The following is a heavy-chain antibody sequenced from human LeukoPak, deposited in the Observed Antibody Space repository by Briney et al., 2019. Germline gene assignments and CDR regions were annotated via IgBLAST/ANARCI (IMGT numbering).Heavy chain of an antibody. D-gene: IGHD1-26*01. J-gene: IGHJ4*02. CDR1: GFSFSTYG. Sequence: PGRSLRLSCAASGFSFSTYGMHWVRQAPGKGLEWVTVISYDGSDKYYADSVKGRFTISRDNSRNTLYLQMNSLRVEDTAVYYCATEVGTFALDYWGQGTLVTVSS. CDR2: ISYDGSDK. CDR3: ATEVGTFALDY. V-gene: IGHV3-30*03.